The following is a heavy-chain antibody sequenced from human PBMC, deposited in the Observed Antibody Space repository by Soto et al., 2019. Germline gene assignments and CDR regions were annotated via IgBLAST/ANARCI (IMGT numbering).Heavy chain of an antibody. Sequence: PSETLSLTCTVSGGSISSGGYYWSWIRQHPGKGLEWIGYIYYSGSTYYNPSLKSRVTISVDTSKNQFSLKLSSVTAADTAVYYCASEKYYYAALDPWGQGNLVTVSS. V-gene: IGHV4-31*03. D-gene: IGHD3-10*01. CDR3: ASEKYYYAALDP. CDR1: GGSISSGGYY. CDR2: IYYSGST. J-gene: IGHJ5*02.